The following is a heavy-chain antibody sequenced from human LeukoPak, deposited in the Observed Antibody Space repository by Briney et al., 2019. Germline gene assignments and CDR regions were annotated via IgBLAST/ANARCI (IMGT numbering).Heavy chain of an antibody. J-gene: IGHJ4*02. Sequence: GASVKVSCKASGGTFSNYAISWLRQAPGQGLEWMGRIIPIFGTTNYAQKFQGRVTITTDESTSTAYMELSSLRSEDTAVYYCARGGEANYYDTSGYYLYYYWGQGTLVTVSS. CDR1: GGTFSNYA. CDR2: IIPIFGTT. CDR3: ARGGEANYYDTSGYYLYYY. V-gene: IGHV1-69*05. D-gene: IGHD3-22*01.